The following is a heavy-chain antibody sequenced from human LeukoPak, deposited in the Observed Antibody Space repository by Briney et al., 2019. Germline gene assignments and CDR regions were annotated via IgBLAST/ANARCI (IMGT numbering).Heavy chain of an antibody. Sequence: PGGSLRLSCTVSGFTVSSNSMSWVRQAPGKGLEWVSFIYSGTTHYSDSVKGRFTISRDNTKNTLYLQMNSLRAEDTAVYYCAKDRHAPGRYCSSTSCFPFDSWGQGTLVTVSS. D-gene: IGHD2-2*01. J-gene: IGHJ5*01. CDR1: GFTVSSNS. V-gene: IGHV3-53*01. CDR3: AKDRHAPGRYCSSTSCFPFDS. CDR2: IYSGTT.